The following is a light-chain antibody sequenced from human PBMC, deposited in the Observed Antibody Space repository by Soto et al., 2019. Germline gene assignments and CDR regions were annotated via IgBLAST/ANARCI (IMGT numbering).Light chain of an antibody. V-gene: IGLV2-14*01. J-gene: IGLJ3*02. CDR2: EVS. Sequence: QSALTQPASVSGSPGQSITISCTGTSSDVGGYNYVSWYQHHPGKAPKLMIYEVSNRPSGVSNRFYGSKSGNTASLTISGLPAEDEADYYCSSYRSTTTLGVFGGGTKLTVL. CDR1: SSDVGGYNY. CDR3: SSYRSTTTLGV.